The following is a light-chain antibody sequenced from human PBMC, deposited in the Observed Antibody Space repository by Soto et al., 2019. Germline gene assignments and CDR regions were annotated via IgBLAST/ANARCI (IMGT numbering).Light chain of an antibody. V-gene: IGKV3-11*01. Sequence: EIVLTQNPATLSLSAGERATLSCRASQSVSSYLAWYQQKPGQAPRLLIYDASNRATGIPARFSGSGSGTDFTLTIRSLEPEDFAVYYCQQRSNWPITFGQGTRLEIK. CDR1: QSVSSY. CDR3: QQRSNWPIT. CDR2: DAS. J-gene: IGKJ5*01.